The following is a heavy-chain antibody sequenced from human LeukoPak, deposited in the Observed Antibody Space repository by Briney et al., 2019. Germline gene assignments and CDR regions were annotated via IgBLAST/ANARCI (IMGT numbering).Heavy chain of an antibody. V-gene: IGHV4-4*09. D-gene: IGHD6-13*01. J-gene: IGHJ4*02. CDR3: ARCSSSRYANFDY. CDR2: IYTSGSS. Sequence: SETLSLTCSVSRGFSSSYYWSWIRQPPGKGLEWIGYIYTSGSSNYNPSLKSRVTISVDTSKNQFPLKLTSVTAADTAVYYCARCSSSRYANFDYWGQGTLVTVSS. CDR1: RGFSSSYY.